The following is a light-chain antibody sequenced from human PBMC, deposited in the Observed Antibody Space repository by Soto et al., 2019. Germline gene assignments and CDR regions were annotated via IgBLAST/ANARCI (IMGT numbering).Light chain of an antibody. V-gene: IGKV1-27*01. CDR2: GAT. CDR1: QGISNY. Sequence: DIQMTQSPSSLSASVGDRVTITFRASQGISNYLAWYQQKPGKAPQLLIYGATTLQSGVPSRFSGSGSGTDFTLTIASLQPDDFATYYCQQYNILSTFGQGTKVDIK. J-gene: IGKJ1*01. CDR3: QQYNILST.